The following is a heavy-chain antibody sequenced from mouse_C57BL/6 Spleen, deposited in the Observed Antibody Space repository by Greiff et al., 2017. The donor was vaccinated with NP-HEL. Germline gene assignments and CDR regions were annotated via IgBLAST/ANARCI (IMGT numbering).Heavy chain of an antibody. J-gene: IGHJ4*01. CDR3: ARSALYYYGSSYAYAMDY. Sequence: QVQLQQPGAELVRPGSSVKLSCKASGYTFTSYWMHWVKQRPIQGLEWIGNIDPSDSETHYNQKFKDKATLTVDKSSSTAYMKLSSLTSEDSAVYYCARSALYYYGSSYAYAMDYWGQGTSVTVSS. CDR2: IDPSDSET. V-gene: IGHV1-52*01. D-gene: IGHD1-1*01. CDR1: GYTFTSYW.